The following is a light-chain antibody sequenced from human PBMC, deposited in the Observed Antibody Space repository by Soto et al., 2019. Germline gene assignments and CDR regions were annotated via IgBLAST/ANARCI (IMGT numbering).Light chain of an antibody. CDR1: SGSIASNY. V-gene: IGLV6-57*02. CDR3: QSYNSTWV. CDR2: EHN. J-gene: IGLJ3*02. Sequence: NFMLTQPHSVSESPGQTVTISCTGSSGSIASNYVQWYQQRPGSAPTTVIYEHNQRPAGVPDRFSGSIDSSSNSASLTISGLQTEDEADYYCQSYNSTWVFGGGTKLTVL.